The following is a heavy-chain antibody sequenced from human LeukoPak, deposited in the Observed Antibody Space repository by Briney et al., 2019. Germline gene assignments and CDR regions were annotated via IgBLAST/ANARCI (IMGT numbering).Heavy chain of an antibody. J-gene: IGHJ6*03. D-gene: IGHD3-10*01. Sequence: ASVKVSCKASGYTFTSYGISWVRQAPGQGLEWMGWISAYNGNTNYAQKLQGIVTMTTDTSTSTAYMELRSLRSDDTAVYYCAGSMVRGLYYYYMDVWGKGTTVTVSS. V-gene: IGHV1-18*01. CDR1: GYTFTSYG. CDR2: ISAYNGNT. CDR3: AGSMVRGLYYYYMDV.